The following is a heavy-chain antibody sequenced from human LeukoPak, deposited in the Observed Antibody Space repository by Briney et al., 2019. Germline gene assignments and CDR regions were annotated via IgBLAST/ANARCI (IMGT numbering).Heavy chain of an antibody. Sequence: SETLSLTCTVSGGSISSYYWSWIRQPPGKGLEWIGYIYYSGSTNYNPSLKSRVTISVDTSKNQFSLKLSSVTAADTAVYYCARAPSSGWYSGYFQHWGQGTLVTVSS. CDR3: ARAPSSGWYSGYFQH. CDR2: IYYSGST. CDR1: GGSISSYY. V-gene: IGHV4-59*01. J-gene: IGHJ1*01. D-gene: IGHD6-19*01.